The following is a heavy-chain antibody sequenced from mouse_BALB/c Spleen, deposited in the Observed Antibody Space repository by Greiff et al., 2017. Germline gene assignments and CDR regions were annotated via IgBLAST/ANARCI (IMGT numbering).Heavy chain of an antibody. CDR1: GFTFSSYA. CDR3: ARGLFYYGNYVFDY. Sequence: EVKLVESGGGLVKPGGSLKLSCAASGFTFSSYAMSWVRQTPEKRLEWVASISSGGSTYYPDSVKGRFTISRDNARNILYLQMSSLRSEDTAMYYCARGLFYYGNYVFDYWGQGTTLTVSS. D-gene: IGHD2-1*01. CDR2: ISSGGST. V-gene: IGHV5-6-5*01. J-gene: IGHJ2*01.